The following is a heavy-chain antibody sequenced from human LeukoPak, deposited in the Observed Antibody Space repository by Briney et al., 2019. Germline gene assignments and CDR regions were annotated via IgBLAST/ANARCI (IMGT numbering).Heavy chain of an antibody. CDR3: ARDVAEGYCSGGSCYLYYYYMDV. D-gene: IGHD2-15*01. Sequence: GGSLRLSCAASGFTFSSYWMSWVRQAPGKGLEWVANIKQDGREKYYVDSVKGRFTISRDNAKNSLYLQMNSLRAEDTAVYYCARDVAEGYCSGGSCYLYYYYMDVWGKGTTVTISS. CDR2: IKQDGREK. V-gene: IGHV3-7*03. CDR1: GFTFSSYW. J-gene: IGHJ6*03.